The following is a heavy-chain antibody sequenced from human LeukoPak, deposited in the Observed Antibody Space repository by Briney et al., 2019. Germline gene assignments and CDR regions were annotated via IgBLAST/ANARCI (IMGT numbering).Heavy chain of an antibody. CDR2: IYYSGST. V-gene: IGHV4-39*01. D-gene: IGHD1-26*01. CDR1: GGSISSSSYY. Sequence: PSETLSLTCTVSGGSISSSSYYWGWLRQPPGKGLEWIGSIYYSGSTYYNPSLKSRVTISVDTSKNQFSLKLSSVTAADTAVYYCASFYSGSYYGAYYYYYYGMDVWGQGTTVTVSS. CDR3: ASFYSGSYYGAYYYYYYGMDV. J-gene: IGHJ6*02.